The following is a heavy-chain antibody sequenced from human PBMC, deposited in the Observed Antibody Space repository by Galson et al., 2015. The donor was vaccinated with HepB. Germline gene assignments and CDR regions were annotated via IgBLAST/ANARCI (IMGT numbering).Heavy chain of an antibody. J-gene: IGHJ4*02. Sequence: SVKVSCKASGYTFTGYYMHWVRQAPGQGLEWMGRINPNSGGTNYAQKFQGRVTMTRDTSISTAYMELSRLRSDDTAVYYCARSPRTSCGGDCYYYFDYWGQGTLVTVSS. D-gene: IGHD2-21*01. V-gene: IGHV1-2*06. CDR1: GYTFTGYY. CDR2: INPNSGGT. CDR3: ARSPRTSCGGDCYYYFDY.